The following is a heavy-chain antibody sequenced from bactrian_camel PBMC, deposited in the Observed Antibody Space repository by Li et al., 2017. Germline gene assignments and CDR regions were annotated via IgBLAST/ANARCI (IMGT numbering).Heavy chain of an antibody. V-gene: IGHV3S40*01. J-gene: IGHJ6*01. D-gene: IGHD2*01. Sequence: VQLVESGGGLVQPGGSLKLSCAASGFAFSSYYMGWVRQAPGKGLEWVSGINSGGGSTYYADSAGRFTISQDNAKNTLYLQMNSLKPEDTAMYYCAANPLWTYGAACSYTRPADFVYWGQGTQVTVS. CDR1: GFAFSSYY. CDR3: AANPLWTYGAACSYTRPADFVY. CDR2: INSGGGST.